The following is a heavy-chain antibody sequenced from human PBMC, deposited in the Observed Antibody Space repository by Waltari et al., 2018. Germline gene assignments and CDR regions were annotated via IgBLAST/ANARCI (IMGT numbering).Heavy chain of an antibody. V-gene: IGHV3-49*03. D-gene: IGHD6-6*01. Sequence: EVQLVESGGGLVQPGRSLRLSCTASGFTFGDYAMSWFRPAPGKGLEWVGFIRSKAYGGTTEYAASVKGRFTISRDDSKSIAYLQMNSLKTEDTAVYYCTRAIAARRGYYYYGMDVWGQGTTVTVSS. CDR1: GFTFGDYA. J-gene: IGHJ6*02. CDR2: IRSKAYGGTT. CDR3: TRAIAARRGYYYYGMDV.